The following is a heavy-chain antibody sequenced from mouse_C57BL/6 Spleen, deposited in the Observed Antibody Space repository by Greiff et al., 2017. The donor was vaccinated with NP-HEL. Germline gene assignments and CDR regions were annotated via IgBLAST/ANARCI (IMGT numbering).Heavy chain of an antibody. Sequence: VQLQQSGPVLVKPGASVKMSCKASGYTFTDYYMNWVKQSHGKSLEWIGVINPYNGGTSYNQKFKGKATLTVDKSSSTAYMELNSLTSEDSAVYYCARDDSNYYAMDYWGQGTSVTVSS. CDR1: GYTFTDYY. D-gene: IGHD2-5*01. CDR3: ARDDSNYYAMDY. J-gene: IGHJ4*01. CDR2: INPYNGGT. V-gene: IGHV1-19*01.